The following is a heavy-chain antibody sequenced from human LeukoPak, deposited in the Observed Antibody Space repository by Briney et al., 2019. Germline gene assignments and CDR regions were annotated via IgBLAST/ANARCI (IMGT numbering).Heavy chain of an antibody. CDR3: ARDPPAVAANTYG. J-gene: IGHJ4*02. CDR2: IYSGGAA. D-gene: IGHD6-6*01. V-gene: IGHV3-66*01. Sequence: GGSLRLSCAASGFTVSNNYMRWVRQAPGKGLEWVSLIYSGGAAFYADAVKGRFTISRDGSKNTLYLQMNSLRAEDTAVYYCARDPPAVAANTYGWGQGTLVTVSS. CDR1: GFTVSNNY.